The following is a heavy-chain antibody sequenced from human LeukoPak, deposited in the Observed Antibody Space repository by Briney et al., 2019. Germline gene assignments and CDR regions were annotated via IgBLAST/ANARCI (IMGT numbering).Heavy chain of an antibody. CDR3: ARERAWAYYYDSSGLNYYYYMDV. Sequence: SETLFLTCTVSGGSISSYYWSWIRQPPGKGLEWIGYIYYSGSTNYNPSLKSRVTISVDTSKNQFSLKLSSVAAADTAVYYCARERAWAYYYDSSGLNYYYYMDVWGKGTTVTVSS. V-gene: IGHV4-59*12. CDR2: IYYSGST. J-gene: IGHJ6*03. D-gene: IGHD3-22*01. CDR1: GGSISSYY.